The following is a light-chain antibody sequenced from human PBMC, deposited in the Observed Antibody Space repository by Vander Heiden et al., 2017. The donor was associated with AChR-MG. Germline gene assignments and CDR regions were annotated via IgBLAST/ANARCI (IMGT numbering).Light chain of an antibody. V-gene: IGKV1-5*01. CDR3: QQYKSYPYT. J-gene: IGKJ2*01. Sequence: DIQMTQSPSTLSASVGDRLTITCRASQSVSYWLAWYQQKPGRAPKLLIYDASTLEGGVPSRFSGSRSGTEFTLTISSLQPDDFATYYCQQYKSYPYTFGQGTKLEIK. CDR2: DAS. CDR1: QSVSYW.